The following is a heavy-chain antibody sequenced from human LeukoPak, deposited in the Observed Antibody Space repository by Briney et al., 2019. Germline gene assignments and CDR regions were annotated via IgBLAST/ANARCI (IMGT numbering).Heavy chain of an antibody. J-gene: IGHJ4*02. Sequence: SETLSLTCTVSGGSISSYYWSWIRQPPGKGLEWIGYIFYSGTTNYNPSLKSRVTISVDTSKNQFSLKLSSVTAADTAVYYCARQYSSSWFDYWGQGTLVTVSS. CDR3: ARQYSSSWFDY. D-gene: IGHD6-13*01. V-gene: IGHV4-59*08. CDR2: IFYSGTT. CDR1: GGSISSYY.